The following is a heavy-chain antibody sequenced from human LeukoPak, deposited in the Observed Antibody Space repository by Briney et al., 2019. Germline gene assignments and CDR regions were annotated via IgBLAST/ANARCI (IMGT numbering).Heavy chain of an antibody. CDR2: IYHSGST. J-gene: IGHJ4*02. Sequence: SETLSLTCSVSNSSIGSGYFWGWIRQPPGKGPEWIATIYHSGSTYYNPSLKSRVTISMQKSRSQFSLTLTSVTAADTAVYYCARDPRVVLTPTDVGYWGQGTLVTVSS. CDR1: NSSIGSGYF. CDR3: ARDPRVVLTPTDVGY. V-gene: IGHV4-38-2*02. D-gene: IGHD2-15*01.